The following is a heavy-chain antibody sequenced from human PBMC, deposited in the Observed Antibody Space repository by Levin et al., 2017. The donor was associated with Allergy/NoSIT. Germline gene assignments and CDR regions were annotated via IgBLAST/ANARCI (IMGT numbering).Heavy chain of an antibody. CDR3: AKLNWRGETGR. Sequence: AGGSLRLSCAASGIALSDYAISWVRQAPGKGLEWVSGIKGGNGGTYYADSVKGRFTVSRDISKNTLYLQMSGLRVDDTGIYYCAKLNWRGETGRWGQGTLVTVSS. V-gene: IGHV3-23*01. J-gene: IGHJ4*02. D-gene: IGHD1-20*01. CDR2: IKGGNGGT. CDR1: GIALSDYA.